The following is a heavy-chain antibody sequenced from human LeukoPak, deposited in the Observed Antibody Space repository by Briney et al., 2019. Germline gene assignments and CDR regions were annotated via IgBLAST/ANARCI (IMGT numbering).Heavy chain of an antibody. J-gene: IGHJ3*02. CDR2: IWYDGSNK. CDR3: AKERNDCSGGSCHYLDVFAI. V-gene: IGHV3-33*06. D-gene: IGHD2-15*01. Sequence: GGSLRLSCAASGFTFSSYGMHWVRQAPGKGLEWVAVIWYDGSNKYYADSVKGRFTISRDNSKNTLYLKMNSLRAEDTAVYYCAKERNDCSGGSCHYLDVFAIWGQGTMVTVSS. CDR1: GFTFSSYG.